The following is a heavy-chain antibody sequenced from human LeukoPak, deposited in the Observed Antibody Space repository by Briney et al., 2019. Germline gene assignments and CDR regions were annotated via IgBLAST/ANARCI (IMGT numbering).Heavy chain of an antibody. Sequence: PSETLSLTCAVYGGSFSGYYWSWIRQPPGKGLEGIGEINHSGSTNYNPSLKSRVTISVDTSKNQFSLKLSSVTAADTAVYYCARERRLGIPSYYYMDVWGKGTTVTVSS. CDR1: GGSFSGYY. D-gene: IGHD3-16*01. J-gene: IGHJ6*03. CDR2: INHSGST. CDR3: ARERRLGIPSYYYMDV. V-gene: IGHV4-34*01.